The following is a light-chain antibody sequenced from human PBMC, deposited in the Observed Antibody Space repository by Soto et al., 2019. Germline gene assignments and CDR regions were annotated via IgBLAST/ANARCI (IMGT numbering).Light chain of an antibody. J-gene: IGKJ2*01. Sequence: EIVMTQSPATLSVSPGERATLSCRASQSVSSNLAWYQQKPGQAPRLLIYGASTRATGIPARFSGSGSGTEFTLTLTSLQAEDFAVYYCQQYNNCPQTFGQGTKLQIK. CDR1: QSVSSN. V-gene: IGKV3-15*01. CDR3: QQYNNCPQT. CDR2: GAS.